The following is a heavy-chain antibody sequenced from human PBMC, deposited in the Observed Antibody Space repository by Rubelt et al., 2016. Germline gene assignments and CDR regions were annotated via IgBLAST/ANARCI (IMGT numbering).Heavy chain of an antibody. CDR1: GTSISSTSFY. D-gene: IGHD3-9*01. V-gene: IGHV3-9*01. Sequence: QLQESGPGLVKPPETLSLACTVSGTSISSTSFYWGWIRQPPGKGLEWVSGINWNSDNIGYADSVRGRFTISRDNAKNSLYLQRNSRGAEDKALYYWAKALTTSSYYYYGLDVWGQGTTVTVSS. J-gene: IGHJ6*02. CDR3: AKALTTSSYYYYGLDV. CDR2: INWNSDNI.